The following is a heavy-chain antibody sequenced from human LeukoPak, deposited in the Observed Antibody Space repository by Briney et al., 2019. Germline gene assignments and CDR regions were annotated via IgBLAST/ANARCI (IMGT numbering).Heavy chain of an antibody. CDR2: IYYSGST. V-gene: IGHV4-59*01. CDR1: GGSISSYY. J-gene: IGHJ4*02. CDR3: ATSGTSSPPLLDY. Sequence: PSETLSLTCTVSGGSISSYYWSWIRQPPGKGLEWIGYIYYSGSTNYNPSLKSRVTISVDTSKNQFSLKLSSVTAADTAVYYCATSGTSSPPLLDYWGQGTLVTVSS. D-gene: IGHD4-23*01.